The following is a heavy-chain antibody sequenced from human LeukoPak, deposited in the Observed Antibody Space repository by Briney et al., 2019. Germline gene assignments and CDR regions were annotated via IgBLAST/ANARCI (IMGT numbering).Heavy chain of an antibody. CDR2: INSDGSST. V-gene: IGHV3-74*01. Sequence: GRSLRLSCAASGFTFSSYGMHWVRQAPGKGLVWVSRINSDGSSTHYADSVKGRFTISRDNAKNTLYLQMNSLRAEDTAVYYCARVGVVAITGWFDPWGQGTLVAVSS. CDR3: ARVGVVAITGWFDP. D-gene: IGHD2-15*01. CDR1: GFTFSSYG. J-gene: IGHJ5*02.